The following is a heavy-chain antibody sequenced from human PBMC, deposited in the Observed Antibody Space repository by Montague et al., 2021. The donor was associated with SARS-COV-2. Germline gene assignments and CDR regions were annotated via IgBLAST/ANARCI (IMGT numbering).Heavy chain of an antibody. J-gene: IGHJ4*02. CDR1: GFTVRSYA. D-gene: IGHD2-15*01. V-gene: IGHV3-23*03. Sequence: SMRLSCAASGFTVRSYALSWVRQAPGKGLEWASLIYSGGITTYHADSVKGRFTISRDNSKNTLYLQMDSLRVEDTAVYYCAKCTLEAAPENWGQGTLVTVSS. CDR3: AKCTLEAAPEN. CDR2: IYSGGITT.